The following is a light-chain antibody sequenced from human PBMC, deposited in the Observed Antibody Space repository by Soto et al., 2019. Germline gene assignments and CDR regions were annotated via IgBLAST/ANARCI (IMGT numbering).Light chain of an antibody. CDR2: GAS. J-gene: IGKJ1*01. CDR1: QSVSNNY. CDR3: KQYGSSGT. Sequence: VMTQSPATLSVSAGERATLSCRASQSVSNNYLAWYQQKPGQAPRLLIYGASNRATGIQDRFSGSGSGTDFTLTIRRLEPEDFAVYYCKQYGSSGTCGQGTKVDIK. V-gene: IGKV3-20*01.